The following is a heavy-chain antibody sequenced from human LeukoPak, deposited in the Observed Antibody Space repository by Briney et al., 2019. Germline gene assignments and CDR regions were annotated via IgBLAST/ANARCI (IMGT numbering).Heavy chain of an antibody. J-gene: IGHJ4*02. V-gene: IGHV4-34*01. CDR3: ARGPLWFRERNKLDY. CDR2: INHSGST. CDR1: GGSFSGYY. Sequence: SETLSLTCAVYGGSFSGYYWRWIRQPPGKGLEWIGEINHSGSTNYNPSLKSRVTISVDTSKNQFSLKLSSVTAADTAVYYCARGPLWFRERNKLDYWGQGTLVTVSS. D-gene: IGHD3-10*01.